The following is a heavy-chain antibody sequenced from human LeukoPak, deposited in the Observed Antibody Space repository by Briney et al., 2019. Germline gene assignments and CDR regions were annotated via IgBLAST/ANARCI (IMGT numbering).Heavy chain of an antibody. CDR1: GFTFSSHA. CDR3: AKTRVLLWFGELCDI. CDR2: ISGSGGST. D-gene: IGHD3-10*01. V-gene: IGHV3-23*01. J-gene: IGHJ3*02. Sequence: GGSLRLSCAASGFTFSSHAMNWVRQAPGKGLEWVSAISGSGGSTYYADSVKGRFTISRDNSKNTLYLQMNSLRAEDTAVYYCAKTRVLLWFGELCDIWGQGTMVTVSS.